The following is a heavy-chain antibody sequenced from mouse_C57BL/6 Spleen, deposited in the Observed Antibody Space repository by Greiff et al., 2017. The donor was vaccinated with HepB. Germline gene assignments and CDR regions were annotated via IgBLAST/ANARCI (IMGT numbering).Heavy chain of an antibody. CDR3: ARRDGYYGYFDY. Sequence: VQLQQSGPVLVKPGASVKMSCKASGYTFTDYYMNWVKQSHGKSLEWIGVINPYNGGTSYNQKFKGKATLTVDKSSSTAYMELNSLTSEDSAVYYCARRDGYYGYFDYWGQGTTLTVSS. CDR2: INPYNGGT. J-gene: IGHJ2*01. D-gene: IGHD2-3*01. V-gene: IGHV1-19*01. CDR1: GYTFTDYY.